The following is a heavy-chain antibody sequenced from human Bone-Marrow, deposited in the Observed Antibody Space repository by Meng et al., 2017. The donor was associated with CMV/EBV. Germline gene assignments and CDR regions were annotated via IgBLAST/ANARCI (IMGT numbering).Heavy chain of an antibody. CDR3: AKATEGDFWSGIYFDY. CDR1: GFTFSSYG. D-gene: IGHD3-3*01. V-gene: IGHV3-30*02. J-gene: IGHJ4*02. Sequence: VQVGEPWGGVVQPGGSLRLSCAASGFTFSSYGMHWVRQAPGKGLEWVAFIRYDGSNKYYADSVKGRFTISRDNSKNTLYLQMNSLRAEDTAVYYCAKATEGDFWSGIYFDYWGQGTLVTVSS. CDR2: IRYDGSNK.